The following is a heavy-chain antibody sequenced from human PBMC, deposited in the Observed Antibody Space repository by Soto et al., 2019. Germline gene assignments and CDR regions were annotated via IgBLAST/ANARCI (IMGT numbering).Heavy chain of an antibody. CDR1: GFTFSSYS. CDR2: ISSSSSYI. CDR3: ARERTASWLGYCSGGSCYLDAFDI. V-gene: IGHV3-21*01. D-gene: IGHD2-15*01. Sequence: EVQLVESGGGLVKPGGSLRLSCAASGFTFSSYSMNWVRQAPGKGLEWVSSISSSSSYIYYADSVKGRFTISRDNAKNSLYLQMNSLRAEDTAVYYCARERTASWLGYCSGGSCYLDAFDIWGQGTMVTVSS. J-gene: IGHJ3*02.